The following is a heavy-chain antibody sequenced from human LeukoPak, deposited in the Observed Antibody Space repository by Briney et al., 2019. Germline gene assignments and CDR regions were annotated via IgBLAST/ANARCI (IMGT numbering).Heavy chain of an antibody. CDR3: ASPLRMTTRAFDI. V-gene: IGHV3-48*04. J-gene: IGHJ3*02. CDR2: ISSSSTI. Sequence: GGSLRLSCAASGFTFSSYAMSWVRQAPGKGLEWVSYISSSSTIYYADSVKGRFTISRDNAKNSLYLQMNSLRAEDTAVYYCASPLRMTTRAFDIWGQGTMVTVSS. D-gene: IGHD1-1*01. CDR1: GFTFSSYA.